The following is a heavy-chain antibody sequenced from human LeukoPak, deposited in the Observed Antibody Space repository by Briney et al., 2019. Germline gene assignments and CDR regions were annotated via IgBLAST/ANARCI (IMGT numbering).Heavy chain of an antibody. J-gene: IGHJ4*02. D-gene: IGHD3/OR15-3a*01. CDR2: IYSGGST. Sequence: GGSLRLSCAASGFTVSSNYMSWVRQAPGKGLEWVSVIYSGGSTYYADSVKGRFTISRDNSKNTLYLQMNSLRAEDTAVYYCARDLRGTGYNFDFWGQGTLVPVSS. V-gene: IGHV3-53*01. CDR1: GFTVSSNY. CDR3: ARDLRGTGYNFDF.